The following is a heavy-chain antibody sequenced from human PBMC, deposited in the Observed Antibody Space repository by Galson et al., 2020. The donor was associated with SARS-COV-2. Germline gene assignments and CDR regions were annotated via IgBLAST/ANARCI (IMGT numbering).Heavy chain of an antibody. CDR2: IYSRGST. CDR3: ASDLGRSGHYYYTMDV. D-gene: IGHD3-10*01. CDR1: GGSISSNNYY. J-gene: IGHJ6*02. Sequence: SETLSLTCTVSGGSISSNNYYWGWIRQPPGKGLEWIASIYSRGSTFYSPSLKSRVTISVDTSKNQFSLRLSSVTAADTAVYYCASDLGRSGHYYYTMDVWGQGTTVTVSS. V-gene: IGHV4-39*07.